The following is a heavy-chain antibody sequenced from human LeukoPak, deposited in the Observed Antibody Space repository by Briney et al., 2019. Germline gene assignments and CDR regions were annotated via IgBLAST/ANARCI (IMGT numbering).Heavy chain of an antibody. D-gene: IGHD6-19*01. J-gene: IGHJ4*02. CDR3: ARDCTTGWCNNY. CDR1: GYTYTTYG. Sequence: GASVKVSCKASGYTYTTYGISWVRQAPGQGLEWMGWISVYNGHTNYAQKLQGRLTMTTDTSTSTAFMELRNLRSDDTAVYYCARDCTTGWCNNYWGQGTLVTVSS. CDR2: ISVYNGHT. V-gene: IGHV1-18*01.